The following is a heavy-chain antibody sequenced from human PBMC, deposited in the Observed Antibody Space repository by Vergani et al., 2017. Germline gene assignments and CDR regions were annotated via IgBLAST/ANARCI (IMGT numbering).Heavy chain of an antibody. CDR2: IYYSGST. V-gene: IGHV4-59*01. D-gene: IGHD1-26*01. CDR3: AREANSGSYFDY. Sequence: QVQLQESGPGLVKPSETLSLTCTVSGGSISSYYWSWIRQPPGKGLEWIGYIYYSGSTNYNPSHKRRVTISVDTSKNQFSLKLSSVTAADTAVYYCAREANSGSYFDYWGQGTLVTVSS. CDR1: GGSISSYY. J-gene: IGHJ4*02.